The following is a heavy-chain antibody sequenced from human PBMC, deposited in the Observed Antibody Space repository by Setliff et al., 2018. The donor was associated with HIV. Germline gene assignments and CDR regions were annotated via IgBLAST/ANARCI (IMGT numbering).Heavy chain of an antibody. Sequence: PGGSLRLSCAASGFTFSTYAMSWVRQAPGKGLEWVSDISGIGSSTYYADSVKGRFTISRDNSKNTLYLQMNSLRAEDTAVYYCAKALWFGDYYYYYGMDVWGQGTTVTVSS. V-gene: IGHV3-23*01. CDR2: ISGIGSST. J-gene: IGHJ6*02. CDR1: GFTFSTYA. D-gene: IGHD3-10*01. CDR3: AKALWFGDYYYYYGMDV.